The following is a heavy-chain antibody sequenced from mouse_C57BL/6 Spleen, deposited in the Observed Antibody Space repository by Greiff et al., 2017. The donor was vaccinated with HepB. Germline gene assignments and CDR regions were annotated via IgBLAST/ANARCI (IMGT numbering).Heavy chain of an antibody. CDR2: ISSGSSTI. J-gene: IGHJ4*01. Sequence: EVHLVESGGGLVKPGGSLKLSCAASGFTFSDYGMHWVRQAPEKGLEWVAYISSGSSTIYYADTVKGRFTISRDNAKNTLFLQMTSLRSEDTAMYYCARWSSGYDYAMDYWGQGTSVTVSS. D-gene: IGHD3-2*02. V-gene: IGHV5-17*01. CDR1: GFTFSDYG. CDR3: ARWSSGYDYAMDY.